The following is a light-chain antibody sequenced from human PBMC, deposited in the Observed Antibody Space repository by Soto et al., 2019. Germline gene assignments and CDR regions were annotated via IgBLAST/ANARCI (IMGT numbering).Light chain of an antibody. V-gene: IGLV2-14*01. J-gene: IGLJ2*01. CDR1: SSDVGGYNY. CDR2: EVS. CDR3: SSYTGSSTPV. Sequence: QSALTQPASVSGSPGQWITISCTGTSSDVGGYNYVSWYQQHPGKAPKLMIYEVSNRPSGVSNRFSGSKSGNTASLTISGLQAEDEADYYCSSYTGSSTPVFGGGTQLTVL.